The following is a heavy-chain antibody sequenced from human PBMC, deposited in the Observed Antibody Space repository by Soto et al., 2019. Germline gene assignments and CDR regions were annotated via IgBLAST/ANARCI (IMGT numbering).Heavy chain of an antibody. CDR2: IYYSGST. Sequence: TLSLTCTVSGGSISSYYWSWIRQPPGKGLEWIGYIYYSGSTNYNPSLKSRVTISVDTSKNQFSLKLSSVTAADTAVYYCVRGLLLLWFGETLRWFDPWGQGTLVTVSS. CDR1: GGSISSYY. D-gene: IGHD3-10*01. J-gene: IGHJ5*02. V-gene: IGHV4-59*01. CDR3: VRGLLLLWFGETLRWFDP.